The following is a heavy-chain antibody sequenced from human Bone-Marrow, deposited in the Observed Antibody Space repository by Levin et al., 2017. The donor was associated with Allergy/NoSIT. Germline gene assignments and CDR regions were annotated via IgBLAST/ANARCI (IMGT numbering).Heavy chain of an antibody. CDR2: IYHIGGA. Sequence: GSLRLSCSVSGGSVNSHYWNWVRQPPGKGLEWIGNIYHIGGANYNPSLKSRVSISLDTSRNEFSLNLDSVTAADTALHYCARVTGGGSYVTCWDVWGQGALSTVSS. D-gene: IGHD1-26*01. CDR3: ARVTGGGSYVTCWDV. V-gene: IGHV4-59*02. CDR1: GGSVNSHY. J-gene: IGHJ4*02.